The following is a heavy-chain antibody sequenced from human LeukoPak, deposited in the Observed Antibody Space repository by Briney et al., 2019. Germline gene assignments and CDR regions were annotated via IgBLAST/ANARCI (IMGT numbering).Heavy chain of an antibody. D-gene: IGHD4-17*01. CDR2: ICAYNGNT. Sequence: ASVKVSCKASGYTFTSYGISWVRQAPGQGLEWMGWICAYNGNTNYAQKLQGRVTMTTDTSTSTAYMELRSLRSDDTAVYYCARNDYGDYVLYFDYWGQGTLVTVSS. CDR1: GYTFTSYG. V-gene: IGHV1-18*04. J-gene: IGHJ4*02. CDR3: ARNDYGDYVLYFDY.